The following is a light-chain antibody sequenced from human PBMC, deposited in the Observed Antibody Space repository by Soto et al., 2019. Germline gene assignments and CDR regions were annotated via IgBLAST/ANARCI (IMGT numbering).Light chain of an antibody. CDR3: QQFSSYPLT. J-gene: IGKJ4*01. Sequence: EIVLTQSPGTLSLSPGERATLSCRASQSVSSSYLAWYQQKPGQAPRLLIYGASTRATGIPDRFGGGGSGTDFTLTISRLEPEDFAVYYCQQFSSYPLTFGGGTKVDI. CDR2: GAS. V-gene: IGKV3-20*01. CDR1: QSVSSSY.